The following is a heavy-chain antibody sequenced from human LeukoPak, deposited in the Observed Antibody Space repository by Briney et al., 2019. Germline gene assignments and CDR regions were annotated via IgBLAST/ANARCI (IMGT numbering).Heavy chain of an antibody. J-gene: IGHJ4*02. Sequence: GGSLRLSCAASGFTFSTYSMNWVRQAPGKGLEWVSILYSGGSTSYADSVKGRFTISRDNSKNTLYLQMNSLRTEDTAVYYCARGGSYFDISGFYFYWGQGTLVTVCS. CDR3: ARGGSYFDISGFYFY. CDR2: LYSGGST. D-gene: IGHD3-22*01. V-gene: IGHV3-66*01. CDR1: GFTFSTYS.